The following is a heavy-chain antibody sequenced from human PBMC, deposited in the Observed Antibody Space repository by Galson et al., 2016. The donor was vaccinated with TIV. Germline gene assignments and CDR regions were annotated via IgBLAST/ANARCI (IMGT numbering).Heavy chain of an antibody. Sequence: SLRLSCAASGFTFNTYWMHWVRQAPGKGLVWVSRINSDGSTISYVDSVKGRLTISRDNAKNTLYLQMNSLRAEDTALYYCARTHDIALSPFDIWGHGTMVAVSS. CDR1: GFTFNTYW. CDR3: ARTHDIALSPFDI. D-gene: IGHD5-12*01. J-gene: IGHJ3*02. CDR2: INSDGSTI. V-gene: IGHV3-74*01.